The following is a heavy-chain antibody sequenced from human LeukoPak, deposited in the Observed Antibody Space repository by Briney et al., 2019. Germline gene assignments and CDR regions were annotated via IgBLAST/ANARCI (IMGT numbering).Heavy chain of an antibody. CDR2: IYYNGGT. CDR1: GGSISSGGYY. CDR3: ASGIKDDYVWGSPRTYFDY. D-gene: IGHD3-16*01. Sequence: SETLSLTCTVSGGSISSGGYYWSWIRQHPGKGLEWIGYIYYNGGTYYNPSLKSRLSISVDTSKNQFSLKLSSVTAADTAVYYCASGIKDDYVWGSPRTYFDYWGQGALVTVSP. J-gene: IGHJ4*02. V-gene: IGHV4-31*03.